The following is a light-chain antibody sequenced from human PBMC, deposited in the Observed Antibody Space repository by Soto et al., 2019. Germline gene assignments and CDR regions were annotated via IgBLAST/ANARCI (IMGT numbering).Light chain of an antibody. CDR3: QQHNQWPIT. Sequence: MWQPPANLTVSPGETASLSFRASQSAGNFLAWYQQKPGQAPRLLIYYISTRATGIPARFSGSGSGTEFTLTINSLQSEDSAVYYCQQHNQWPITFGQRRLLEV. V-gene: IGKV3D-15*01. J-gene: IGKJ5*01. CDR2: YIS. CDR1: QSAGNF.